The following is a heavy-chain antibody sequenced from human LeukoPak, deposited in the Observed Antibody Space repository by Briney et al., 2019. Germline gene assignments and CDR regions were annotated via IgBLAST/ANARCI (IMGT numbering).Heavy chain of an antibody. CDR2: IYYSGST. D-gene: IGHD2-2*01. J-gene: IGHJ6*02. Sequence: SQTLSPTCTVSGGSISSGGYYWSWIRQHPGKGLEWIGYIYYSGSTYYNPSLKSRVTISVDTSKNQFSLKLSSVTAADTAVYYCARDRALGYCSSTSCYYYGMDVWGQGTTVTVSS. V-gene: IGHV4-31*03. CDR3: ARDRALGYCSSTSCYYYGMDV. CDR1: GGSISSGGYY.